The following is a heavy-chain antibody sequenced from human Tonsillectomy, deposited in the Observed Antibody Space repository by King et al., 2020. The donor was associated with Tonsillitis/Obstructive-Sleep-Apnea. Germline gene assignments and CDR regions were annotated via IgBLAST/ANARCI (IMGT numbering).Heavy chain of an antibody. CDR1: GYTFTSYD. Sequence: QLVQSGAEVKKPGASVKVSCKASGYTFTSYDINWVRQATGQGLEWMGWMNPNSGNTGYAQKFQGRVTMTRNTSISTAYMELSSLRSEDTAVYYCARGSDYDFWSGYYKEGWFDPWGQGTLVTVSS. V-gene: IGHV1-8*01. D-gene: IGHD3-3*01. CDR3: ARGSDYDFWSGYYKEGWFDP. J-gene: IGHJ5*02. CDR2: MNPNSGNT.